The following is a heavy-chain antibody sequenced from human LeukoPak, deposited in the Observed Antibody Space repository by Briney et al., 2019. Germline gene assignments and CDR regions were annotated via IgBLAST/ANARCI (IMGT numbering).Heavy chain of an antibody. Sequence: GGSLRLSCAASGFTFSSHALHWVRQAPGKGLQWVAMIPYDGGNKFYADSVKGRFTISRDNSKNTLYLQMSGLRADDTAFYYCTRDPGTYTTGWSSFDCWGQGTLVTVSS. D-gene: IGHD6-19*01. CDR1: GFTFSSHA. CDR3: TRDPGTYTTGWSSFDC. V-gene: IGHV3-30-3*01. J-gene: IGHJ4*02. CDR2: IPYDGGNK.